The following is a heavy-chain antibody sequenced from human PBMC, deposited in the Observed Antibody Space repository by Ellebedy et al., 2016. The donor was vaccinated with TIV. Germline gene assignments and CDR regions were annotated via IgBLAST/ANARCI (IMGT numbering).Heavy chain of an antibody. CDR2: IFPNDKE. CDR1: GFSLSTIKMG. J-gene: IGHJ4*02. V-gene: IGHV2-26*01. Sequence: SGPTLVKPTETLTLTCTVSGFSLSTIKMGVSWFRQPPGKALEWLAHIFPNDKESYTTSLKMRLTISKDTAKSQVVLTMSNMDPVDAATYYCARTLRYCGGDCSFLVDFWGQGTLVTVSS. CDR3: ARTLRYCGGDCSFLVDF. D-gene: IGHD2-21*02.